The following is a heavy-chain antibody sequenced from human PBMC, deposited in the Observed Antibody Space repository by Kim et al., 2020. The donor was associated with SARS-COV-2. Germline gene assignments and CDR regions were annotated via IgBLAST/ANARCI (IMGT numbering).Heavy chain of an antibody. V-gene: IGHV3-74*01. J-gene: IGHJ4*02. Sequence: YASSAKGRLTISQDNPRNTLFLQMNSLRDEDTAVYYCARVGETTGYYFAYWGQGVLVTVSS. CDR3: ARVGETTGYYFAY. D-gene: IGHD3-9*01.